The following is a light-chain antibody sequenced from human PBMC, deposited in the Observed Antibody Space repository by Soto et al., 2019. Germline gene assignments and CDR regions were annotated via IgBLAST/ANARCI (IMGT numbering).Light chain of an antibody. Sequence: DIVMTQSPDSLAVSLGERATINCESSQSVLSSSNNKNYLAWYQQKPGQPPKLLVYWASTRESGVPDRFSGSGSGTDFTLTISSLQAEDVAVYYCQQYYTPPALTFGGGTKVEIK. CDR1: QSVLSSSNNKNY. CDR3: QQYYTPPALT. J-gene: IGKJ4*01. V-gene: IGKV4-1*01. CDR2: WAS.